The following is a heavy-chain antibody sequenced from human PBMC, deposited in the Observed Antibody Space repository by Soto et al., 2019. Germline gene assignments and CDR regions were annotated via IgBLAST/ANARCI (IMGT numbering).Heavy chain of an antibody. V-gene: IGHV1-3*01. J-gene: IGHJ4*02. CDR2: INAGNGNT. D-gene: IGHD1-26*01. CDR3: ARDPLVGATTRYFDY. Sequence: ASVKVSCKASGYTFTSYAMHWVRQAPGQRLEWMGWINAGNGNTKYSQKFQGRVTITRDTSASTAYMELSSLRSEDTAVYYCARDPLVGATTRYFDYWGQGTLVTVSS. CDR1: GYTFTSYA.